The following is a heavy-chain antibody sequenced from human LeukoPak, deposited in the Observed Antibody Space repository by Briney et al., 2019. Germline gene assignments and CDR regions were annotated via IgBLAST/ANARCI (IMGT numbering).Heavy chain of an antibody. CDR1: GFTFSGYN. CDR2: IDSSSSYM. CDR3: ARAYCSSTTCYTYDAFDI. J-gene: IGHJ3*02. Sequence: GGSLRLSCAASGFTFSGYNMNWVRQAPGKGLEWVSSIDSSSSYMYYPDSVRGRFTISRDNVKNSLDLQMNSLRAEDTAVYFCARAYCSSTTCYTYDAFDIWGQGTMVTVSS. V-gene: IGHV3-21*01. D-gene: IGHD2-2*02.